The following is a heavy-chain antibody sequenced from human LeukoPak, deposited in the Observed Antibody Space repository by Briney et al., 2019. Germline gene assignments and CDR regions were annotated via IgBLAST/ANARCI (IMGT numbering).Heavy chain of an antibody. J-gene: IGHJ6*03. CDR3: ARVYRPYGSGSYYRDPYYYYMDV. CDR2: INHSGST. D-gene: IGHD3-10*01. CDR1: GGSFSGYY. V-gene: IGHV4-34*01. Sequence: SETLSLTCAVYGGSFSGYYWSWIRQPPGKGLEWIGEINHSGSTNYNPSLKSRVTMSVDTSKNQFSLKLSSVTAAGTAVYYCARVYRPYGSGSYYRDPYYYYMDVWGKGTTVTISS.